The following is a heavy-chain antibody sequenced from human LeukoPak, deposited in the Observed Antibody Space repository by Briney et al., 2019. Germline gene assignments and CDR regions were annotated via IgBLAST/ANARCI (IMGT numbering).Heavy chain of an antibody. CDR3: AKDPIGSSYYGGDS. D-gene: IGHD6-13*01. V-gene: IGHV3-23*01. J-gene: IGHJ4*02. CDR2: SSGDGAST. CDR1: GFIASRNY. Sequence: AGGSVRLSCKASGFIASRNYMSRVRQAPGQGLESGATSSGDGASTYYADSVKGRFTISRDNYKNTLYLQMTSLRAEDTAVYYCAKDPIGSSYYGGDSWGQGTLVTVFS.